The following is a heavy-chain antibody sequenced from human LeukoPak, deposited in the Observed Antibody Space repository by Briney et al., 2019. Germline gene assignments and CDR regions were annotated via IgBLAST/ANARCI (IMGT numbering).Heavy chain of an antibody. CDR3: AREDYYDSSGPFDY. Sequence: SVKVSCKASGGTFSSYAISWVRQAPGQGLEWMGGIIPIFGTANYAQKFQGRVTITADESTSTTYMELSSLRSEDTAVYYCAREDYYDSSGPFDYWGQGTLVTVSS. CDR1: GGTFSSYA. CDR2: IIPIFGTA. J-gene: IGHJ4*02. D-gene: IGHD3-22*01. V-gene: IGHV1-69*13.